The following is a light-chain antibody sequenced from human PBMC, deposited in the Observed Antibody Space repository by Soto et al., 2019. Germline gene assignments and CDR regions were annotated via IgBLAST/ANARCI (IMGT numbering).Light chain of an antibody. CDR1: QSISSW. Sequence: DVQMTKSPSTLSAYVGERVTITCRASQSISSWLAWYQQKPGKAPRLLIYKASTLESGVPSRFSGSGSGTDFTLTMSSLQPDDFATYYCQQYSTYWTFGQGAKVDVK. J-gene: IGKJ1*01. CDR2: KAS. CDR3: QQYSTYWT. V-gene: IGKV1-5*03.